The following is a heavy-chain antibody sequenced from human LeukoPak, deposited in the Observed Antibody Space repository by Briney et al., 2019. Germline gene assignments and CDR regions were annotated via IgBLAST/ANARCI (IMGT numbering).Heavy chain of an antibody. CDR2: MSGSGLST. CDR1: GFTFSSYA. Sequence: GGSLRLSCSASGFTFSSYAMSWVRQAPGKGLEWVSSMSGSGLSTYYADSVKGRFTISRDNSKNTLYLQMNSLRAEDTAVYYCAKVGPPTYYYDSSGYYNVDYWGQGTLVTVSS. V-gene: IGHV3-23*01. CDR3: AKVGPPTYYYDSSGYYNVDY. J-gene: IGHJ4*02. D-gene: IGHD3-22*01.